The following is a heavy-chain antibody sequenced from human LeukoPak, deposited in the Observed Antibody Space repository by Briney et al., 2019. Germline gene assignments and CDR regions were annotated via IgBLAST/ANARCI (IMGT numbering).Heavy chain of an antibody. CDR2: ISYDGSDK. D-gene: IGHD2-2*01. CDR1: GFTFSSYA. CDR3: AKDGCSSTSCPGAFDY. V-gene: IGHV3-30*04. Sequence: GGSLRLSCAASGFTFSSYAMHWVRQAPGKGLEWVAVISYDGSDKYYADSVKGRFTISRDNSKNTLYLQMNSLRAEDAAVYYCAKDGCSSTSCPGAFDYWGQGTLVTVSS. J-gene: IGHJ4*02.